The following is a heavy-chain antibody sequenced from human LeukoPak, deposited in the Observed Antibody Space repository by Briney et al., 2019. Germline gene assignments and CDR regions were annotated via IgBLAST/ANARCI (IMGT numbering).Heavy chain of an antibody. Sequence: SETLSLTCTVSGGSISSYDWNWIPQPAGKGLEGIGRIYTSGSTNYNPSLKSRVTISLDKSKNQFSLKLSSVTAADTAVYYCASERLAAAGMPFDSWGQGTLVTVSS. D-gene: IGHD6-13*01. V-gene: IGHV4-4*07. CDR2: IYTSGST. CDR1: GGSISSYD. CDR3: ASERLAAAGMPFDS. J-gene: IGHJ4*02.